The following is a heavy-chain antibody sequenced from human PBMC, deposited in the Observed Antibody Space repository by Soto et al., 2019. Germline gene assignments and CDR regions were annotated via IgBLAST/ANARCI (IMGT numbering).Heavy chain of an antibody. CDR2: ISGSDNST. CDR1: GFTFSSFA. Sequence: GGSLRLSCAASGFTFSSFAMSWVRQAPGKGLEWVSAISGSDNSTYYADSVKGRFTISRDNSKNTLYLQMNSLRAEDTAVYYCAKDRRYSYGPLGYFDYWGQGTLVTVSS. V-gene: IGHV3-23*01. J-gene: IGHJ4*02. CDR3: AKDRRYSYGPLGYFDY. D-gene: IGHD5-18*01.